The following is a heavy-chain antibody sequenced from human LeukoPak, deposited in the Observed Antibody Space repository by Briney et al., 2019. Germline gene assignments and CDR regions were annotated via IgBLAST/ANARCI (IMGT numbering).Heavy chain of an antibody. V-gene: IGHV1-18*01. J-gene: IGHJ5*02. CDR3: ARGEGYSGYDYWNWFDP. CDR1: GYTFTSYG. Sequence: GASVKVSCKASGYTFTSYGISWVRQAPGQGLEWMGWISAYNGNTNYAQKFQGRVTMTRDTSISTAYMELSRLRSGDTAVYYCARGEGYSGYDYWNWFDPWGQGTLVTVSS. CDR2: ISAYNGNT. D-gene: IGHD5-12*01.